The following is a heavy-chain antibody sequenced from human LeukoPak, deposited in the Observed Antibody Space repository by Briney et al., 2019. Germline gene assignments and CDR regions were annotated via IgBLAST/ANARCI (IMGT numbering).Heavy chain of an antibody. CDR1: GFTFSTYS. J-gene: IGHJ4*02. V-gene: IGHV3-21*06. CDR3: ARDSYCSSTSCYNQLDY. D-gene: IGHD2-2*02. CDR2: ISSSGSYV. Sequence: GGSLRLSCVASGFTFSTYSMNWVRQAPGKGLEWVSSISSSGSYVYYADSVKGRFTISRDNAKNSLYLQMNSLRAEDTAVYYCARDSYCSSTSCYNQLDYWGQGTLVTVSS.